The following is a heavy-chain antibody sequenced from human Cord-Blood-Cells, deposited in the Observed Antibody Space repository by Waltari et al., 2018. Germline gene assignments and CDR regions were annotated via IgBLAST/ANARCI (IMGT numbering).Heavy chain of an antibody. CDR2: INAGNGNT. J-gene: IGHJ2*01. CDR3: ARDASSSWYDWYFDL. D-gene: IGHD6-13*01. V-gene: IGHV1-3*01. Sequence: QVQLVQSGAAVKKPGASVKVSCKASGYTFTSYAMHWVRQAPGQRLEWMGWINAGNGNTKYSQKFQGRVTITRDTSASTAYMELSRLRSEDTAVYYCARDASSSWYDWYFDLWGRGTLVTVSS. CDR1: GYTFTSYA.